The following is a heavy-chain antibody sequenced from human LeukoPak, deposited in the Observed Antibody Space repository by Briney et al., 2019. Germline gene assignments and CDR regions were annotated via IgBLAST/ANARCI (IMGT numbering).Heavy chain of an antibody. J-gene: IGHJ4*02. CDR3: AREIRPSYGGNWVNFDY. CDR2: IKQDGSEK. D-gene: IGHD4-23*01. CDR1: GFTFSNYW. V-gene: IGHV3-7*01. Sequence: PGGSLRLSCAASGFTFSNYWMSWFRQAPGKGLEWVANIKQDGSEKYYVDSEKGRFTISRDNAKNSLYLQMNSLRAEDTAVHYCAREIRPSYGGNWVNFDYWGQGTLVTVSS.